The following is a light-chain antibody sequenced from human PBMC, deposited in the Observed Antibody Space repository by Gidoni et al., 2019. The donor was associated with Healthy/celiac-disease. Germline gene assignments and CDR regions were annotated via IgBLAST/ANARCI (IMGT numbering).Light chain of an antibody. CDR2: GAS. CDR3: QQYNNWPPIT. CDR1: QSVSSN. J-gene: IGKJ5*01. V-gene: IGKV3-15*01. Sequence: EIVMTQPPATLSVSPGERATLSCRASQSVSSNLAWYQQKPGQAPRLLIYGASTRYTGIPARLSGSGSGTEFTLTISSLQSEDFAVYYCQQYNNWPPITFGQGTRLEIK.